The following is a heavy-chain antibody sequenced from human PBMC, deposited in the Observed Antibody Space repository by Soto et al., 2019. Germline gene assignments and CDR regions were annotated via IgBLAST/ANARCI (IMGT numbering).Heavy chain of an antibody. Sequence: PGGSLRLSCAASGFTVSSNYMSWVRQAPGKGLEWVSVIYSGGSTYYADYVKGRFTISRDNSENTLYLQMNSLRAEYTAVYYCARTCSGGTCSFDYWGQGTLVTVSS. J-gene: IGHJ4*02. CDR3: ARTCSGGTCSFDY. CDR2: IYSGGST. V-gene: IGHV3-66*01. CDR1: GFTVSSNY. D-gene: IGHD2-15*01.